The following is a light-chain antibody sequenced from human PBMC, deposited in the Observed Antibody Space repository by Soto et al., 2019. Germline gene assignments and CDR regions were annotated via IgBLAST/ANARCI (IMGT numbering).Light chain of an antibody. Sequence: QSALTQPASVSGSPGQSITISCTGTSSDVGSYNLVSWYQQHPGKAPKLMIYEGSKRPSGVSNRFSGSKSGNTASLTISGLKAEDEADYYCCSYEVFGGGTKLTVL. CDR2: EGS. V-gene: IGLV2-23*01. CDR3: CSYEV. CDR1: SSDVGSYNL. J-gene: IGLJ2*01.